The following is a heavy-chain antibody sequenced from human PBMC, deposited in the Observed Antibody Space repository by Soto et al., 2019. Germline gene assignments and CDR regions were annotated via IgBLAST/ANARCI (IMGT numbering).Heavy chain of an antibody. D-gene: IGHD3-3*01. Sequence: GGSLRLSCAASGFTFSSYSMNWVRQAPGKGLEWVSYISSSGSTIYYADSVKGRFTISRDNAKNSLYLQMNSLRAEDTAVYYCARDVLRFLEWFVGSDWYFDLWGRGTLVTVSS. V-gene: IGHV3-48*01. CDR3: ARDVLRFLEWFVGSDWYFDL. J-gene: IGHJ2*01. CDR1: GFTFSSYS. CDR2: ISSSGSTI.